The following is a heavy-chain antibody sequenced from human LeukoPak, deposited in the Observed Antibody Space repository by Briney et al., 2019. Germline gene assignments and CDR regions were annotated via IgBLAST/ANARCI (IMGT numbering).Heavy chain of an antibody. CDR2: ISSRGYT. CDR1: GSSVSNHW. V-gene: IGHV4-4*07. J-gene: IGHJ4*03. CDR3: VRTMTREWGGWYDNDY. Sequence: SETPSLTCTVSGSSVSNHWWIWIRQPAGKGLEWIGRISSRGYTNYNPSLKSRVAMSVDTSKNQFSLKLNSVTAADTAVYYCVRTMTREWGGWYDNDYWGRGTLVTVSS. D-gene: IGHD6-19*01.